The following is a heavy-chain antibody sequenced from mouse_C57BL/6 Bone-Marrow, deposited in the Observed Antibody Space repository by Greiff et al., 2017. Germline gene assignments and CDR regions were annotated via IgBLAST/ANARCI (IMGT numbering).Heavy chain of an antibody. Sequence: EVKLMESGGGLVQSGRSLRLSCATSGFTFSDFYMEWVRQAPGKGLEWIAASRNTANDYTTEYSASVKGRFIVSRDTSQSILYLQMNALRAEDTAIYYCARDALITTVVAHWYFDVWGTGTTVTVSS. CDR1: GFTFSDFY. CDR3: ARDALITTVVAHWYFDV. J-gene: IGHJ1*03. D-gene: IGHD1-1*01. V-gene: IGHV7-1*01. CDR2: SRNTANDYTT.